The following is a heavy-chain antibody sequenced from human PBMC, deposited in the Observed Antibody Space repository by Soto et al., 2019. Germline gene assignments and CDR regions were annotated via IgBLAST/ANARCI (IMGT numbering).Heavy chain of an antibody. D-gene: IGHD5-12*01. CDR3: ARGKQWLRFVDFDY. Sequence: SETLSLTCTVSGGSISSGGYYWSWIRQHPGKGLEWIGYIYYSGSTYYNPSLKSRVTISVDTSKNQFSLKLSSVTAADTVVYYCARGKQWLRFVDFDYWGQGTLVTVS. CDR2: IYYSGST. V-gene: IGHV4-31*03. CDR1: GGSISSGGYY. J-gene: IGHJ4*02.